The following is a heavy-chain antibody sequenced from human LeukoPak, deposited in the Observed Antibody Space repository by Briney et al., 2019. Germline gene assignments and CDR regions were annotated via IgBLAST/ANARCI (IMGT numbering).Heavy chain of an antibody. D-gene: IGHD2-15*01. V-gene: IGHV1-18*01. CDR2: ISAYNGNT. CDR3: ARCTGGGSCYGVRY. Sequence: ASVTVSCTASGGTFSSYAISWVRQAPGQGLEWMGWISAYNGNTNYAQKLQGRVTMTTDTSTSTAYMELRSLRSDDTAVYYCARCTGGGSCYGVRYWGQGTLVTVSS. J-gene: IGHJ4*02. CDR1: GGTFSSYA.